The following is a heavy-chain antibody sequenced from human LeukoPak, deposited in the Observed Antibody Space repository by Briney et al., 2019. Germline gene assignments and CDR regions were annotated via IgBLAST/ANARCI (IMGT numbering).Heavy chain of an antibody. J-gene: IGHJ3*02. Sequence: AGGSLRLSCAASGFTFSSYSMNWVRQAPGKGLEWVSSISSSSSYIYYADSVKGRFTISRDNAKNSLYLQMNSLRAEDTAVYYCARDWGRAGYCSSTNCPDAFDIWGQGTMVTVSS. CDR1: GFTFSSYS. D-gene: IGHD2-2*01. CDR2: ISSSSSYI. V-gene: IGHV3-21*01. CDR3: ARDWGRAGYCSSTNCPDAFDI.